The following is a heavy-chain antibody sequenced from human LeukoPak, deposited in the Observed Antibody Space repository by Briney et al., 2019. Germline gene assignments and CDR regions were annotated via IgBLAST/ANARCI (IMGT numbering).Heavy chain of an antibody. Sequence: SETLSLTRTVSGGSISSYYWSWIRQPPGKGLEWIGYIYYSGSTNYNPSLKSRVTISVDTSKNQFSLKLSSVTAADTAVYYCARGGDRSFDYWGQGTLVTVSS. CDR3: ARGGDRSFDY. CDR2: IYYSGST. D-gene: IGHD3-10*01. V-gene: IGHV4-59*12. J-gene: IGHJ4*02. CDR1: GGSISSYY.